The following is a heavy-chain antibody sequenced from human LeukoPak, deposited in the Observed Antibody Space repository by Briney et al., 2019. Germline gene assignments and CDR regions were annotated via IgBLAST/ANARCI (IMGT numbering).Heavy chain of an antibody. Sequence: SVKVSCKASGGTFSSYAISWVRQAPGQGLEWMGGIIPIFGTANYAQKFQGRVTITADESTSTAYMELSSLRSEDTAVYYCARVESGRGEARPTAFDIWGQGTMVTVSS. CDR2: IIPIFGTA. V-gene: IGHV1-69*13. CDR3: ARVESGRGEARPTAFDI. J-gene: IGHJ3*02. CDR1: GGTFSSYA. D-gene: IGHD3-10*01.